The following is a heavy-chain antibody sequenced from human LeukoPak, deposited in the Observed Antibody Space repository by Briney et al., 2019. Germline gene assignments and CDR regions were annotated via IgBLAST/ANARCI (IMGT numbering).Heavy chain of an antibody. CDR2: IWYAGGNT. J-gene: IGHJ4*02. V-gene: IGHV3-30*02. CDR3: ARDNSGSYSFVDY. D-gene: IGHD3-10*01. CDR1: GFAFSSYG. Sequence: PGGSLRLSCAASGFAFSSYGMHWVRQAPGKGLEWVAIIWYAGGNTYYSDSVKGRFTISRDNSKNTLYLQMNSLRAEDTAVYYCARDNSGSYSFVDYWGQGTLVTVSS.